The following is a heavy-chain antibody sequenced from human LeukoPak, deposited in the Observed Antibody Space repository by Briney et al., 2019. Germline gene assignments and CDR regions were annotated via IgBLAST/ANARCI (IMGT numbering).Heavy chain of an antibody. D-gene: IGHD3-22*01. CDR1: GFTFSSYS. CDR3: ARVAPYYYDSSGYSSHYFDY. J-gene: IGHJ4*02. CDR2: IKQDGSEK. V-gene: IGHV3-7*03. Sequence: GGSLRLSCAASGFTFSSYSMNWVRQAPGQGLEWVANIKQDGSEKYYVDSVKGRFTISRDNAKSSLYLQMNGLRAEDTAVYFCARVAPYYYDSSGYSSHYFDYWGQGILVTVSS.